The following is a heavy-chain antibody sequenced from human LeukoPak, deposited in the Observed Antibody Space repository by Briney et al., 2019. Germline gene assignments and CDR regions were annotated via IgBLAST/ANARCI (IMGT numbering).Heavy chain of an antibody. V-gene: IGHV4-59*11. D-gene: IGHD3-3*01. CDR1: GGPISSHY. J-gene: IGHJ3*02. Sequence: PSETLSLTCTVSGGPISSHYWSWIRQPPGKGLEWIGYIYYSESTNYNPSLKSRVTISVDTSKNQFSLKLSSVTAADTAVYYCARDSTYYDFWSGYNAFDIWGQGTMVTVSS. CDR2: IYYSEST. CDR3: ARDSTYYDFWSGYNAFDI.